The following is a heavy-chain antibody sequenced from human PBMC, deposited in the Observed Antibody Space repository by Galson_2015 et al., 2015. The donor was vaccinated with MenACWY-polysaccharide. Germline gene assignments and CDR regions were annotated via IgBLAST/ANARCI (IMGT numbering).Heavy chain of an antibody. V-gene: IGHV1-2*02. Sequence: MYWVRQAPGQGLEWMGWINPDSGDTKSAQKFQGRVTMTRDVSISTAYMELSWLRSDDTAVYYCTRGVLAVARVPTSGSNDFWGQGTLVTVSS. D-gene: IGHD6-19*01. CDR3: TRGVLAVARVPTSGSNDF. CDR2: INPDSGDT. J-gene: IGHJ4*02.